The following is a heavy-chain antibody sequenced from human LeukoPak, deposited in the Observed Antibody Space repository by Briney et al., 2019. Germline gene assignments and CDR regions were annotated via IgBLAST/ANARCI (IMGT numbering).Heavy chain of an antibody. Sequence: GGSLRLSCAASRFTFSTYWMHWVRQAPGEGLAWLSRINTDGSTTTYADSVKGRFTISRDNAKNTLYLQVNSLRAEDTAVYYCARGGIGSPTVDYWGQGTLVTLSS. CDR3: ARGGIGSPTVDY. J-gene: IGHJ4*02. V-gene: IGHV3-74*01. CDR2: INTDGSTT. D-gene: IGHD1-26*01. CDR1: RFTFSTYW.